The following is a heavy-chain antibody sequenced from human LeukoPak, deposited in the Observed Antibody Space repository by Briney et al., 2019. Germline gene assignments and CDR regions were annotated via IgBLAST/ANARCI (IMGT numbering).Heavy chain of an antibody. CDR1: GGTFSSYA. Sequence: SVKVSCKASGGTFSSYAISWVRQAPGQGLEWMGRIIPILGIANYAQKFQGRVTITADKSTSTAYMELSSLKASDTAMYYCARLPTGYYPDYWGQGTLVTVSS. CDR3: ARLPTGYYPDY. J-gene: IGHJ4*02. CDR2: IIPILGIA. V-gene: IGHV1-69*04. D-gene: IGHD3-9*01.